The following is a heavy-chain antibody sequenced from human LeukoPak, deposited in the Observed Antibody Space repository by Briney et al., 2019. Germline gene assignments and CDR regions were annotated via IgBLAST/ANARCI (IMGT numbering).Heavy chain of an antibody. CDR1: GFTFSSYS. D-gene: IGHD1-26*01. CDR2: ISGSGGST. CDR3: AKAHRELRAGYFDY. V-gene: IGHV3-23*01. J-gene: IGHJ4*02. Sequence: GGSLRLSCAASGFTFSSYSMNWVRQAPGKGLEWVSAISGSGGSTYYADSVKGRFTISRDNSKNTLYLQMNSLRAEDTAVYYCAKAHRELRAGYFDYWGQGTLVTVSS.